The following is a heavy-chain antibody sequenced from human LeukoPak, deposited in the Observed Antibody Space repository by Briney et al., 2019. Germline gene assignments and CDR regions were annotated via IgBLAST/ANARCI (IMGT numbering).Heavy chain of an antibody. J-gene: IGHJ4*02. D-gene: IGHD4-17*01. Sequence: ASANVSCKASGGTFSSYAISWVRQAPGQGLEWMGWINPNSGGTDHAQKFQGRVTMTRDTSISTAFMELSSLRSDDTAVYYCARGRDYGDYLFDYWGQGTLVTVSS. CDR1: GGTFSSYA. CDR2: INPNSGGT. CDR3: ARGRDYGDYLFDY. V-gene: IGHV1-2*02.